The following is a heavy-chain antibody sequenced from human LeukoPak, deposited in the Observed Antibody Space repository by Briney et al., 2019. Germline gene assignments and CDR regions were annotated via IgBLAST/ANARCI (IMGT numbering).Heavy chain of an antibody. Sequence: SETLSLTCAVYGGSFSGYYWSWIRQPPGKGLEWIGGINHSGSTNYNPSLKSRVTISVDTSKNQFSLKLSSVTAADTAVYYCASLFNVRYYYYYMDVWGKGTTVTVSS. J-gene: IGHJ6*03. D-gene: IGHD3-16*02. CDR2: INHSGST. CDR1: GGSFSGYY. CDR3: ASLFNVRYYYYYMDV. V-gene: IGHV4-34*01.